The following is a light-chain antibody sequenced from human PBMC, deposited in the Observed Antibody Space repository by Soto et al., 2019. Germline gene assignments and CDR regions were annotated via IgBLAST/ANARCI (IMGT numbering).Light chain of an antibody. CDR1: QSVSNK. V-gene: IGKV3D-15*01. Sequence: IVMTQSPATLSVSLGERATLSCRPSQSVSNKLAWFQQKPGQAPRLLMSATSTRATGIPDRFSGSGSGTEFTLTVSSLQSEDFGLYFCNQYAYWPFTFGGGTKLDIK. J-gene: IGKJ4*01. CDR3: NQYAYWPFT. CDR2: ATS.